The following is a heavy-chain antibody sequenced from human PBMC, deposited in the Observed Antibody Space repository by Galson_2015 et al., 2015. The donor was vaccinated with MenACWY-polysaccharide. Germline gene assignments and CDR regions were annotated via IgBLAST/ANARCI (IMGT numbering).Heavy chain of an antibody. CDR1: GFTFSRYW. CDR2: INSDGSST. V-gene: IGHV3-74*01. J-gene: IGHJ6*03. CDR3: ARQCGLGKTGTASCMDV. Sequence: SLRLSCAASGFTFSRYWMHWVRQVPGKGLVWLSRINSDGSSTSYADSVKGRFTISRDNAKNTVYLQMNSLRAEDTAVYYCARQCGLGKTGTASCMDVWGKGTTVSGSS. D-gene: IGHD1-1*01.